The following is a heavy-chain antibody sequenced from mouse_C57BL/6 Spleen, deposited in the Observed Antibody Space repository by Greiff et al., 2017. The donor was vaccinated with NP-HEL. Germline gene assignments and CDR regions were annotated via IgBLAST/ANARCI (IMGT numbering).Heavy chain of an antibody. CDR2: IYPSDSET. CDR3: ARGGAWFAY. Sequence: LQESGAELVRPGSSVKLSCKASGYTFTSYWMDWVQQRPGQGLEWIGNIYPSDSETHYNHKFKDKATLTVDKSSSTAYMQLSSLTSEDSAVYYCARGGAWFAYWGQGTLVTVSA. V-gene: IGHV1-61*01. CDR1: GYTFTSYW. J-gene: IGHJ3*01.